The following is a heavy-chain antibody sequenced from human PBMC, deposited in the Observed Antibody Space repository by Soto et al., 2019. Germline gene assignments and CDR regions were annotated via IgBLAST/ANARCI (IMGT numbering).Heavy chain of an antibody. J-gene: IGHJ4*01. CDR3: ATARRGTVSLLAD. Sequence: QVQLVQSGAEVKKTGASVKVSCKASGYPFSENHIHWVRQAPGQGLEWIGWLNPYNGATNYAPKFRGRVTMTRDTSTSTSYMELSGLKSDDTAVYYCATARRGTVSLLADWGQGTLVAVS. CDR1: GYPFSENH. D-gene: IGHD4-4*01. V-gene: IGHV1-2*02. CDR2: LNPYNGAT.